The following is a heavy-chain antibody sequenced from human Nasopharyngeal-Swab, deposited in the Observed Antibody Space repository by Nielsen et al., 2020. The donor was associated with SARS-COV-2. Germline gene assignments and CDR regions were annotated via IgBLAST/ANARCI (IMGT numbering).Heavy chain of an antibody. J-gene: IGHJ4*02. CDR2: ISYDGSNK. CDR3: AREDPIAVAGNLDY. V-gene: IGHV3-30-3*01. Sequence: GGSLRLSCAASGFTFSSYAMHWVRQAPGKGLEWVAVISYDGSNKYYADSVKGRFTISRDNSKNTLYLQMNSPRAEDTAVYYCAREDPIAVAGNLDYWGQGTLVTVSS. D-gene: IGHD6-19*01. CDR1: GFTFSSYA.